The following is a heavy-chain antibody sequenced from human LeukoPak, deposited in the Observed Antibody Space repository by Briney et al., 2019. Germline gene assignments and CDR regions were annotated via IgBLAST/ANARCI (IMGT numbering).Heavy chain of an antibody. CDR2: ISGSGGST. J-gene: IGHJ4*02. CDR3: AKAYYDFWIGHPDY. V-gene: IGHV3-23*01. CDR1: GFTFSSYA. Sequence: GSLRLSCAASGFTFSSYAMSWVRQAPGKGLEWVSAISGSGGSTYYADSVKGRFTISRDNSKNTLYLQMNSLRAEDTAVYYCAKAYYDFWIGHPDYWGQGTLVTVSS. D-gene: IGHD3-3*01.